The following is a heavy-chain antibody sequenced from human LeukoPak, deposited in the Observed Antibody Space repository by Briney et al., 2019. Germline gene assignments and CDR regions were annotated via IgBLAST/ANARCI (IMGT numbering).Heavy chain of an antibody. D-gene: IGHD3-16*01. V-gene: IGHV4-59*01. J-gene: IGHJ4*02. CDR3: ATSYYDYDRWDY. CDR1: GDSISSYY. CDR2: VYYSGGA. Sequence: PSETLSLTCTVSGDSISSYYWSWIRQPPGKGLEWIGYVYYSGGANYSPSLKSRVTIFVDTSKSQFSLGVSSVTAADTAVYYCATSYYDYDRWDYWGQGALVTVSS.